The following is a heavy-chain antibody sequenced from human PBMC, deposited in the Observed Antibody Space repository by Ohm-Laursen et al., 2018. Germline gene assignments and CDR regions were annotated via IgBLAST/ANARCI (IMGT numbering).Heavy chain of an antibody. D-gene: IGHD3-22*01. CDR1: GYTFTSYD. V-gene: IGHV1-8*01. CDR2: MNPNSGNT. CDR3: ARRNYDSSGYYQYYYGMDV. Sequence: ASVKVSCKASGYTFTSYDINWVRQATGQGLEWMGWMNPNSGNTGYAQKFQGRVTMTRNTSISTAYMELSSLRSEDTAVYYCARRNYDSSGYYQYYYGMDVWGQGTTVTVSS. J-gene: IGHJ6*02.